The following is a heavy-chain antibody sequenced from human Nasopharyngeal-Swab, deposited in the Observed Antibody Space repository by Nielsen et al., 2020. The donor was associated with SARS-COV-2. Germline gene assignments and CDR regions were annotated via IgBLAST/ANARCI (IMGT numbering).Heavy chain of an antibody. V-gene: IGHV3-74*01. J-gene: IGHJ4*02. CDR3: ARGGSSSWYGDFDY. CDR2: INSDGSST. D-gene: IGHD6-13*01. CDR1: GFTFSSYW. Sequence: LSLTCAASGFTFSSYWMHWVRQAPGKGLVWVSRINSDGSSTSYADSVKGRFTISRDNAKNTLYLQMNSLRAEDTAVYYCARGGSSSWYGDFDYWGQGTLVTVSS.